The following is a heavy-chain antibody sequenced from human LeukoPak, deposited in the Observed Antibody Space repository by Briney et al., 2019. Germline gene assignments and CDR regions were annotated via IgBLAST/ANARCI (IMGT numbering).Heavy chain of an antibody. V-gene: IGHV3-23*01. CDR3: AKGKVNHLGALDY. Sequence: GGSLRLSCAASGFTFDDYAMHWVRQAPGKGLEWVSTISESGGGSYSGGGTYYRDSVKGRFIISKDGSTNTLFLQMDSLRADDTGIYYCAKGKVNHLGALDYWGQGALVTVSS. D-gene: IGHD1-26*01. CDR2: ISESGGGSYSGGGT. CDR1: GFTFDDYA. J-gene: IGHJ4*02.